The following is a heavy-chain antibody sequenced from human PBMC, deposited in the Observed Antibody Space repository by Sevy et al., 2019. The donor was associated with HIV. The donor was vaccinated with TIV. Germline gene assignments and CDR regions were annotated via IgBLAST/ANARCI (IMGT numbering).Heavy chain of an antibody. V-gene: IGHV3-30-3*01. D-gene: IGHD2-21*02. CDR3: ARVAVEYCTDDCYHRFDY. CDR2: IPFSGTNK. Sequence: GGSLRLSCAASGFTFTLYAIHWSRQAPGKGLEWLALIPFSGTNKYYADSVKGRFTISRDDSKNTAYLKMNNLRTDDTAVYYCARVAVEYCTDDCYHRFDYWGQGTQVTVSS. CDR1: GFTFTLYA. J-gene: IGHJ4*02.